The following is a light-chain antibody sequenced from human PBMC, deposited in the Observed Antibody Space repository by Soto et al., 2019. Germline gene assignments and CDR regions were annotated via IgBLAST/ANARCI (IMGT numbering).Light chain of an antibody. CDR3: HQYYGTPYT. Sequence: DIVMTQSPDSLAVSLGERATINCKSSQSLLYNSNNKNYLVWYQQKPGQPPKLLIYSASTRESGVPDRFSGSGSGTDFTLTISSLQAEDVAVYYCHQYYGTPYTFGQGTKLEIK. CDR1: QSLLYNSNNKNY. J-gene: IGKJ2*01. V-gene: IGKV4-1*01. CDR2: SAS.